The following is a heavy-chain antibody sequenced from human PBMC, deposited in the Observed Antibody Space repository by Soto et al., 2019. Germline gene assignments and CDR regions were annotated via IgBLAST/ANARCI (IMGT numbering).Heavy chain of an antibody. CDR1: GYTFTSYA. CDR3: ARSIVVVTALDY. Sequence: ASVKVSCKASGYTFTSYAMHWVRQAPGQRLEWMGWINAGNGNTKYSQKFQGRVTITRDTSASTAYMELRSLRSDDTAVYYCARSIVVVTALDYWGQGTLVTVSS. D-gene: IGHD2-21*02. J-gene: IGHJ4*02. V-gene: IGHV1-3*01. CDR2: INAGNGNT.